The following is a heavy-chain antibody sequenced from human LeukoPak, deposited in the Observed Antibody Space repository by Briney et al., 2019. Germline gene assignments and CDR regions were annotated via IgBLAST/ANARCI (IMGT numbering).Heavy chain of an antibody. Sequence: PSETLSLTCTVSGDSISSYYWSWIRQPPGKGLEWIGEINHSGSTNYNPSLKSRVTISVDTSKNQFSLKLSSVTAADTAVYYCARDSYSSGFWGQGTLVTVSS. CDR3: ARDSYSSGF. D-gene: IGHD6-19*01. CDR1: GDSISSYY. J-gene: IGHJ4*02. V-gene: IGHV4-34*01. CDR2: INHSGST.